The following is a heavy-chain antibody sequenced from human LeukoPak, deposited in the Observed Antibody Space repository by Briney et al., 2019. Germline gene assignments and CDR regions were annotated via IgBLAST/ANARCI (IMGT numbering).Heavy chain of an antibody. CDR2: ISGSGGSA. CDR3: AKGLEGWLLRPD. J-gene: IGHJ4*02. CDR1: GFTFSSYA. Sequence: GGSLRLSCAASGFTFSSYAMSWVRQAPGKGREWVSAISGSGGSAYYADSVKGRFTISRDNSKNTLYLQMNSLRAEDTAVYYCAKGLEGWLLRPDWGQGTLVTVSS. D-gene: IGHD3-22*01. V-gene: IGHV3-23*01.